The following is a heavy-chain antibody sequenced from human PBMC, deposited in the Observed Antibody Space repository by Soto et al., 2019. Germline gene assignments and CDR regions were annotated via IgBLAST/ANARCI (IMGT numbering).Heavy chain of an antibody. J-gene: IGHJ4*02. V-gene: IGHV3-23*01. CDR2: ISGSGGST. CDR3: AKDDYDFWSGYRGGPPAYYFDY. D-gene: IGHD3-3*01. Sequence: PGGSLRLSCAASGFTFSSYAMSWVRQAPGKGLEWVSAISGSGGSTYYADSVKGRFTISSDNSKNTLYLQMNSLRAEDTAVYYCAKDDYDFWSGYRGGPPAYYFDYWGQGTLVTVSS. CDR1: GFTFSSYA.